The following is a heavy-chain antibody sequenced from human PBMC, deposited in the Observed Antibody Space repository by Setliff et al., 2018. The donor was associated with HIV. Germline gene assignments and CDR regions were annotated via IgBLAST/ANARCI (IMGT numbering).Heavy chain of an antibody. CDR3: ARERRGCTSNSCYVDAFDL. CDR2: INGGNGNT. CDR1: EYNFTKYS. D-gene: IGHD2-2*01. J-gene: IGHJ3*01. V-gene: IGHV1-3*01. Sequence: GASVKVSCKASEYNFTKYSMHWVRQAPGQSLEWMGWINGGNGNTKYSQKFLARVTFTRDTSASTAYMELSSLGSEDTAVYYCARERRGCTSNSCYVDAFDLWGQGTMVTVSS.